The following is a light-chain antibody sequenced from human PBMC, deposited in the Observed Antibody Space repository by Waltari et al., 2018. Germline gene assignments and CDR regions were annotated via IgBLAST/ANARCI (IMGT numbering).Light chain of an antibody. J-gene: IGKJ5*01. CDR3: QQRNNWPIT. CDR2: DTS. CDR1: QSASNF. Sequence: EIVLTQSTGTLSLSPGARATLSCRASQSASNFLAWYQQKPGQAPRLLIYDTSNRATGVPARFSGSGSGTDFTLTINSLEPDDFAVYFCQQRNNWPITFGQGTRLEIK. V-gene: IGKV3-11*01.